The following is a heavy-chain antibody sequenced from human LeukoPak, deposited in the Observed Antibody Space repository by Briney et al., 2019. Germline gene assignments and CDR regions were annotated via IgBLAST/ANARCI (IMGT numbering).Heavy chain of an antibody. CDR1: GFSLRSTGMR. CDR3: AWTPAGTYFDY. Sequence: VSGPALVKPTQTLTLICTFSGFSLRSTGMRVSWIRQPPGKALEWLARIDWDDDKFYSTSLKTRLTISKGTSKNQVVLIMTNMDPVDTATYYCAWTPAGTYFDYWGQGALVTVSS. D-gene: IGHD3-16*01. CDR2: IDWDDDK. J-gene: IGHJ4*02. V-gene: IGHV2-70*04.